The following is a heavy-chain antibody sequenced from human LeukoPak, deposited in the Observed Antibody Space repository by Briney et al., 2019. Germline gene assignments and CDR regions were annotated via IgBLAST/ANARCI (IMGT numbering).Heavy chain of an antibody. J-gene: IGHJ4*02. CDR2: IYYSGST. CDR1: GGSISSGSYY. D-gene: IGHD6-19*01. CDR3: ARDRWLRSGWWDY. V-gene: IGHV4-61*10. Sequence: PSQTLSLTCTVSGGSISSGSYYWSWIRQPAGKGLEWIGYIYYSGSTNYNPSLKSRVTISVDTFKNQFSLKLSSVTAADTAVYYCARDRWLRSGWWDYWGQGTLVTVSS.